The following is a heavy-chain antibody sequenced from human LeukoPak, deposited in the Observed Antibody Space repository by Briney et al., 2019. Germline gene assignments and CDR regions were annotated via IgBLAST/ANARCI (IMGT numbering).Heavy chain of an antibody. V-gene: IGHV3-23*01. Sequence: PGGTLRLSCVASGFTFSNYGMNWVRQAPGKGLEWVSGIVGSGVTTYYADSVKGRFTISRDNSKNTLYLQMNSLRAEDTAVYYCAKEFGSVYWGQGTLVTVSS. CDR1: GFTFSNYG. D-gene: IGHD2-15*01. J-gene: IGHJ4*02. CDR2: IVGSGVTT. CDR3: AKEFGSVY.